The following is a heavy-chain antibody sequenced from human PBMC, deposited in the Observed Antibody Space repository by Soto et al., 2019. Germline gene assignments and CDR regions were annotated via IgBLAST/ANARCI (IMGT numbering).Heavy chain of an antibody. D-gene: IGHD3-22*01. J-gene: IGHJ4*02. CDR3: ARESRGYYYDSSGYLDY. CDR1: GYTFTSYY. CDR2: INPSGGST. Sequence: GASVKVSCKASGYTFTSYYMHWVRQAPGQGLEWMGIINPSGGSTSYAQKFQGRVTMTRDTSTSTVYMELSSLRSEDTAVYYCARESRGYYYDSSGYLDYWGQGTLVTVSS. V-gene: IGHV1-46*01.